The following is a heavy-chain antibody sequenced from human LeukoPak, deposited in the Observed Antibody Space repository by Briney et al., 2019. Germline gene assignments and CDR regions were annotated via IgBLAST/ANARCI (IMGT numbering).Heavy chain of an antibody. CDR2: IYPGDSDT. CDR3: ARPARPSITMVRGVIITEDAFDI. J-gene: IGHJ3*02. D-gene: IGHD3-10*01. Sequence: GESLKISCKGSGYSFSSYWIGWVRQMPGKGLEWMGIIYPGDSDTRYSPSFQGQVTISADKSISTAYLQWSSLKASDTAMYYCARPARPSITMVRGVIITEDAFDIWGQGTMVTVSS. CDR1: GYSFSSYW. V-gene: IGHV5-51*01.